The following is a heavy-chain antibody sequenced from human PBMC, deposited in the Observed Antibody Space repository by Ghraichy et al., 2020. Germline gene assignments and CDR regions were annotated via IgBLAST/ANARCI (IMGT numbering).Heavy chain of an antibody. D-gene: IGHD4-17*01. J-gene: IGHJ4*02. Sequence: TLSLTCTVSGGSISSSSYYWGWIRQPPGKGLEWIGSIYYSGSTYYNPSLKSRVTISVDTSKNQFSLKLSSVTAADTAVYYCARALSVTTPFNYWGQGTLVTVSS. V-gene: IGHV4-39*07. CDR2: IYYSGST. CDR3: ARALSVTTPFNY. CDR1: GGSISSSSYY.